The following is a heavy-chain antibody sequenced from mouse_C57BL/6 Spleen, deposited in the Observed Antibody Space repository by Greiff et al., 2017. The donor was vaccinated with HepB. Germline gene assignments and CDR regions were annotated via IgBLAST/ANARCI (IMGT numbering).Heavy chain of an antibody. J-gene: IGHJ4*01. CDR3: ASNYDAMDY. V-gene: IGHV1-82*01. Sequence: QVQLKESGPELVKPGASVKISCKASGYAFSSSWMNWVKQRPGKGLEWIGRIYPGDGDTNYNGKFKGKATLTADKSSSTAYMQLSSLTSEDSAVYFCASNYDAMDYWGQGTSVTVSS. CDR1: GYAFSSSW. CDR2: IYPGDGDT.